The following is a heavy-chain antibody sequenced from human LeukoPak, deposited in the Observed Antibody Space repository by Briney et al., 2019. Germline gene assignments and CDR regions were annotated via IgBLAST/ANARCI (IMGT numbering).Heavy chain of an antibody. Sequence: SETLSLTCTVSGASINSGSYYWSWIRQPAGKGLEWIGRIYTSGSTDYNPSLKSRVTISGDTSKNQFSLRLSSVTAADTAVYYCARASYSYDINGWVPFDYWGQGTLVTVSS. CDR3: ARASYSYDINGWVPFDY. CDR2: IYTSGST. V-gene: IGHV4-61*02. D-gene: IGHD3-22*01. CDR1: GASINSGSYY. J-gene: IGHJ4*02.